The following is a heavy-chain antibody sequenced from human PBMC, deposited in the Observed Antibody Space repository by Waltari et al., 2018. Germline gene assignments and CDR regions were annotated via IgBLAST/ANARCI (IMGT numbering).Heavy chain of an antibody. CDR1: GFPFRGFS. CDR3: AKYSGYDLNL. CDR2: INPGGSEK. Sequence: EMLLVESGGDLVQPGGSLRIPCAASGFPFRGFSGCWVRPAPGEGLEWVAKINPGGSEKSYVDSLKGRFTISRDNAKNSLYLQMNSLRAEDTALYYCAKYSGYDLNLWGQGTLVTV. V-gene: IGHV3-7*01. D-gene: IGHD5-12*01. J-gene: IGHJ5*02.